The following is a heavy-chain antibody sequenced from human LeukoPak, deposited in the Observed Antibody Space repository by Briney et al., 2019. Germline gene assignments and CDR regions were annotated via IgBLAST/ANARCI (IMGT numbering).Heavy chain of an antibody. CDR1: GGSISSDY. CDR3: ARGGNGWYFDL. V-gene: IGHV4-34*01. Sequence: SETLSLTCTLSGGSISSDYWSWIRQPPGKGLQWIGQIDHSGSAHSIPSLKSRVTISLDTSQSQVSLKVNSVTAADTAVYFCARGGNGWYFDLWGRGTLVTVSS. J-gene: IGHJ2*01. D-gene: IGHD1-14*01. CDR2: IDHSGSA.